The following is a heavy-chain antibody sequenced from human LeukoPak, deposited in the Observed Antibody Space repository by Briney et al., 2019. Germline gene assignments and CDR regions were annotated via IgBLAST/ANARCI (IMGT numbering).Heavy chain of an antibody. CDR2: IYYSGST. CDR3: ATIAGSSSF. CDR1: GGSMNAYY. J-gene: IGHJ4*02. D-gene: IGHD6-6*01. Sequence: SETLSLTCTVSGGSMNAYYWTWFRQPPGKGLEWIGYIYYSGSTNYNPSLKSRLTISVDTSNNQFSLKLSSVTAADTAVYYRATIAGSSSFWGQGTLVTVSS. V-gene: IGHV4-59*08.